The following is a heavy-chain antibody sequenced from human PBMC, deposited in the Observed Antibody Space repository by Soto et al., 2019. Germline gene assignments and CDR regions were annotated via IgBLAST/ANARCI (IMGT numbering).Heavy chain of an antibody. CDR3: ARVPDSRYCSGGNSDPAY. Sequence: HVQLVESGGGVIQPGRSLRLSCAVSGFTFSSNAMHWVRQAPGTGLVGVAVISYDGRNTYYADSVKGRFTISRDNSKNTIYLEMKSLRDEDTAVYYCARVPDSRYCSGGNSDPAYWGQGTLVTVSS. CDR2: ISYDGRNT. V-gene: IGHV3-30*01. CDR1: GFTFSSNA. D-gene: IGHD2-15*01. J-gene: IGHJ4*02.